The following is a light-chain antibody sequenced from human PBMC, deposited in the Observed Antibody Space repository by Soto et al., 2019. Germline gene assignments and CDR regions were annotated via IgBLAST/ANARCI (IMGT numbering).Light chain of an antibody. CDR3: RSYTGGATWV. V-gene: IGLV2-14*01. CDR2: GVS. J-gene: IGLJ3*02. Sequence: QSALTQPASVSGSPGQSITISCTGTSSDVGAYNSVYWYQQHPGKAPKLMIYGVSSLPSGVSNSFSCSKSGNTASLTIYGLQAEDEADYYGRSYTGGATWVFGGGTKLTVL. CDR1: SSDVGAYNS.